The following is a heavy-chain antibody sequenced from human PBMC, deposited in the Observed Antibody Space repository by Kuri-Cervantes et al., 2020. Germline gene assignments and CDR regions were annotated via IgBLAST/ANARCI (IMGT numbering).Heavy chain of an antibody. V-gene: IGHV4-59*08. CDR1: GGSISSYY. J-gene: IGHJ4*02. D-gene: IGHD3-22*01. CDR2: IYYSGST. CDR3: ARGGSGYYYDSSGYYYAVY. Sequence: ESLMISCTGSGGSISSYYWSWIRQPPGKGLEWIGYIYYSGSTNYNPSLKSRVTISVDTSKNQFSLKLSSVTAADTAVYYCARGGSGYYYDSSGYYYAVYWGQGTLVTVSS.